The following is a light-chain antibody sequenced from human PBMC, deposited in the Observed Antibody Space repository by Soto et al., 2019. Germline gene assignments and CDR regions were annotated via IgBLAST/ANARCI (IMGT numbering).Light chain of an antibody. V-gene: IGKV3-15*01. CDR3: QQYNNWPPART. J-gene: IGKJ1*01. Sequence: EIVMTQSPATLSVSPGERATLSCRASQSVGSNLAWYQQKPGQAPRLLIYGASTRATGIPARFIGSRSGTEFTLTISSLQSEDFAIYFCQQYNNWPPARTFGQGTKVEIK. CDR1: QSVGSN. CDR2: GAS.